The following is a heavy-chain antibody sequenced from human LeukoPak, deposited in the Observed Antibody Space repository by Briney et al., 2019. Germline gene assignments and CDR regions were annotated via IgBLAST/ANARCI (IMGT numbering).Heavy chain of an antibody. CDR3: AREGIAVAGSMFDP. CDR1: GGSFSGYY. V-gene: IGHV4-34*01. CDR2: INHSGST. J-gene: IGHJ5*02. Sequence: SETLSLTCAVYGGSFSGYYWSWIRQPPGKGLEWIGEINHSGSTNYNPSLMNRVAISVDTSKNQFSLKLSSVTAADTAVYYCAREGIAVAGSMFDPWGRGTLVTVSS. D-gene: IGHD6-19*01.